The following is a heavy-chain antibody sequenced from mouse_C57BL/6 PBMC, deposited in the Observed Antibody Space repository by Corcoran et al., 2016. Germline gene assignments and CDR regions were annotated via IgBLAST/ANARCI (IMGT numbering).Heavy chain of an antibody. V-gene: IGHV9-3*01. Sequence: QIQLVQSGPELKKPGETVKISCKASGYTFTTYGMSWVKQAPGKGLKWMGWINTYSGVPTYADDFKGRFAFSLETSASTAYLQINNLKNEDTATYFCAKAGFAYWGQGTLVTVSA. CDR2: INTYSGVP. CDR1: GYTFTTYG. J-gene: IGHJ3*01. CDR3: AKAGFAY.